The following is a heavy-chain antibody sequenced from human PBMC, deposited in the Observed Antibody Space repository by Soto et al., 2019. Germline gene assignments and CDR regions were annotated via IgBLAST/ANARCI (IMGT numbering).Heavy chain of an antibody. D-gene: IGHD3-22*01. V-gene: IGHV4-59*08. Sequence: QVQLQESGPGLVKPSETLSLTCTVSGGSINTYYWSWFRQPPGKGLEWIGYIYYSGSTTYNPSLKSRVTILVDTSKNQFSLKLNSVTAADTAVYYCARLGGYYQAFDQWGQGSLVTVSS. CDR1: GGSINTYY. CDR2: IYYSGST. J-gene: IGHJ4*02. CDR3: ARLGGYYQAFDQ.